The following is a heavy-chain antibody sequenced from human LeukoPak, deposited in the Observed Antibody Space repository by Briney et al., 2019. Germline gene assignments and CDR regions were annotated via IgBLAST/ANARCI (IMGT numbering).Heavy chain of an antibody. V-gene: IGHV4-59*01. J-gene: IGHJ6*02. CDR3: ARGRADYYDSSGYPDYYYYGMDV. CDR1: GGSISSYY. Sequence: SSQTLSLTCTVSGGSISSYYWSWIRQPPGKGLEWIGYIYYSGSTNYNPSLKSRVTISEDTSKNQFSLKLSSVTAADTAVYYCARGRADYYDSSGYPDYYYYGMDVWGQGTTVTVSS. CDR2: IYYSGST. D-gene: IGHD3-22*01.